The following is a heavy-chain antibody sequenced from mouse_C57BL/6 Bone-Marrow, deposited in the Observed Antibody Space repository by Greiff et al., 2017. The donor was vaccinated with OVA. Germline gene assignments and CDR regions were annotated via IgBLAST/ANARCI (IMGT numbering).Heavy chain of an antibody. J-gene: IGHJ1*03. V-gene: IGHV1-15*01. CDR2: IDPETGGT. Sequence: QVQLQQSGAELVRPGASVTLSCKASGYTFTDYEMHWVKQTPVHGLEWIGAIDPETGGTAYNQKVKGKAILTADKSSSTAYRERRSLTSEDSAGDYCTRAGGSNYGYFDVWGTGTTVTVAS. CDR1: GYTFTDYE. CDR3: TRAGGSNYGYFDV. D-gene: IGHD2-5*01.